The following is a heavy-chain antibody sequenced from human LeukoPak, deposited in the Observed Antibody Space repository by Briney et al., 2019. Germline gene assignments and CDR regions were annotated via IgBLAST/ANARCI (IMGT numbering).Heavy chain of an antibody. Sequence: ASVKVSCKASGGTFSSYAISWVRQAPGQGLEWMGRIIPILGIANYAQKFQGRVTITADKSTSTAYMELSSLRSEDTAVYYCAILNSGYDLASYYYYGMDVWGQGTTVTVSS. V-gene: IGHV1-69*04. D-gene: IGHD5-12*01. CDR3: AILNSGYDLASYYYYGMDV. J-gene: IGHJ6*02. CDR2: IIPILGIA. CDR1: GGTFSSYA.